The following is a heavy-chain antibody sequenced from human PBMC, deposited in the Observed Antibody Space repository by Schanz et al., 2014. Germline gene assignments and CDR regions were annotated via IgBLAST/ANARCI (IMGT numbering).Heavy chain of an antibody. V-gene: IGHV3-23*01. Sequence: EVHLLESGGGLAQPGGSLRLSCEASGFSFGNYGMSWVRQAPGKGLEWVSGFDAHDGRAYYADSAKGRFTISRDNSKSTLYVEMNSLRVEDTAVYYCAKTLFPGGTQTFGNWGRGTLVTVSS. CDR3: AKTLFPGGTQTFGN. J-gene: IGHJ4*02. CDR2: FDAHDGRA. CDR1: GFSFGNYG. D-gene: IGHD2-8*02.